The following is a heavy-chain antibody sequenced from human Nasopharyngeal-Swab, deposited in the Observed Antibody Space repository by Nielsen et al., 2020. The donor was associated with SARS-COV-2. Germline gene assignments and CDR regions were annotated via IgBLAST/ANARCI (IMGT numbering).Heavy chain of an antibody. D-gene: IGHD4-17*01. J-gene: IGHJ6*02. Sequence: GGSLRLSCAASGFTFSSYGMHWVRQAPGKGLEWVAVICYDGSNKYYADSVKGRFTISRDNSKNTLYLQMNSLRAEDTAVYYCAGGQGTVTTYYYYGMDVWGQGTTVTVSS. V-gene: IGHV3-33*01. CDR2: ICYDGSNK. CDR3: AGGQGTVTTYYYYGMDV. CDR1: GFTFSSYG.